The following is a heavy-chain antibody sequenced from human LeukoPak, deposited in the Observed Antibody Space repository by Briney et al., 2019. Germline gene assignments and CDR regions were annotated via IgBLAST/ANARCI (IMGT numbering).Heavy chain of an antibody. CDR3: AREMNKGRNWFDP. J-gene: IGHJ5*02. CDR1: GYTFTGYY. Sequence: ASVKVSCKASGYTFTGYYMHWVRQAPGQGLEWMGIINPSGGSTSYAQKFQGRVTMTRDMSTSTVYMELSSLRSEDTAVYYCAREMNKGRNWFDPWGQGTLVTVSS. D-gene: IGHD2/OR15-2a*01. CDR2: INPSGGST. V-gene: IGHV1-46*01.